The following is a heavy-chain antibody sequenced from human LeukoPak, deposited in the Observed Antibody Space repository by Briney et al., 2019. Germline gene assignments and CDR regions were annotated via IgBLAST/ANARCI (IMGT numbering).Heavy chain of an antibody. CDR2: IYSGGST. CDR3: ARGTEDYYGSGNWFDP. Sequence: GGSLRLSCAASGFTVSSNYMSWVRQAPGKGLEWVSVIYSGGSTYYADSVKGRFTISRDNSKNTLYLQMNSLRAEDTAVCYCARGTEDYYGSGNWFDPWGQGTLVTVSS. J-gene: IGHJ5*02. D-gene: IGHD3-10*01. CDR1: GFTVSSNY. V-gene: IGHV3-53*01.